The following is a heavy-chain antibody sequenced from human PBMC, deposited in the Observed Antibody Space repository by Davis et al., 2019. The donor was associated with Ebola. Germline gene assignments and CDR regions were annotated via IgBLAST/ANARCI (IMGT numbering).Heavy chain of an antibody. Sequence: PGGSLRLSCAASGFTFSNYWMNWVRQAPGKGLEWVANINQDESGKYYGDSVKGRFTISRDNAKNTVYLQMNSLRAEDTAVYYCARAHGLYFGGSYDVWGQGTLVTVSS. CDR3: ARAHGLYFGGSYDV. CDR1: GFTFSNYW. V-gene: IGHV3-7*04. D-gene: IGHD4-23*01. CDR2: INQDESGK. J-gene: IGHJ4*02.